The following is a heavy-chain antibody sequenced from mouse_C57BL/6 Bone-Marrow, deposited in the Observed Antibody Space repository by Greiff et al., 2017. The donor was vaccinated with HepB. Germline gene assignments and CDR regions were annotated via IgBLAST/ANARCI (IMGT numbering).Heavy chain of an antibody. CDR3: ARYYGSSYPFAY. Sequence: QVQLKEPGTELVKPGASVKLSCKASGYTFTSYWMHWVKQRPGQGLEWIGNINPSNGGTNYNEKFKSKATLTVDKSSSTAYMQLSSLTSEDSAVYYCARYYGSSYPFAYWGQGTLVTVSA. CDR2: INPSNGGT. CDR1: GYTFTSYW. J-gene: IGHJ3*01. V-gene: IGHV1-53*01. D-gene: IGHD1-1*01.